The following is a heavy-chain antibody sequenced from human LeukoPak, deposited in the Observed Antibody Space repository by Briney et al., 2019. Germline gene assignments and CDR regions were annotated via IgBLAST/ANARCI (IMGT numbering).Heavy chain of an antibody. Sequence: SETLSLTCAVSGGSISSSNWWSWVRQPPGKGLEWIGEIYHSGSTNYNPSLKSRVTISVDKSKNQFSLKLSSATAADTAVYYCARDGAYSGYDAFDIWGQGTMVTVSS. J-gene: IGHJ3*02. CDR1: GGSISSSNW. V-gene: IGHV4-4*02. D-gene: IGHD5-12*01. CDR2: IYHSGST. CDR3: ARDGAYSGYDAFDI.